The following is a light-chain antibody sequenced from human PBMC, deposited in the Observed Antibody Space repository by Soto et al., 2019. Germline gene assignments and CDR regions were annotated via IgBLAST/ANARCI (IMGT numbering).Light chain of an antibody. V-gene: IGKV1-5*03. J-gene: IGKJ2*01. CDR1: QSIHSW. CDR3: QQYDRSSS. CDR2: KAT. Sequence: DIQMTQSPSTLPASVGDRVIITCQASQSIHSWLAWYQQKAGEAPKLLIYKATTLQSGVPSRFSGSGSGTEFSLTISRLQPEDFATYFCQQYDRSSSFGQGTRLEI.